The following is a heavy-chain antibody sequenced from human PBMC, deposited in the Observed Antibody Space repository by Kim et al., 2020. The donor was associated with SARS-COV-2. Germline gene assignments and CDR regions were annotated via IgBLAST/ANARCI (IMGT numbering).Heavy chain of an antibody. D-gene: IGHD3-10*01. Sequence: GGSLRLSCAASGFTFSSYAMSWVRQAPGKGLEWVSAISGSGGSTYYADSVKGRFTISRDNSKNTLYLQMNSLRAEDMAVYYCAKDQALWFDQENYDYYYYYGMDVWGQGTTVTVSS. CDR3: AKDQALWFDQENYDYYYYYGMDV. CDR2: ISGSGGST. J-gene: IGHJ6*02. CDR1: GFTFSSYA. V-gene: IGHV3-23*01.